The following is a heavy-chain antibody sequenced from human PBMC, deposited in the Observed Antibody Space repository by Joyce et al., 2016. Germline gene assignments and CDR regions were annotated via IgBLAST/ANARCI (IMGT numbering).Heavy chain of an antibody. V-gene: IGHV1-2*02. J-gene: IGHJ4*02. CDR2: INPERSDT. D-gene: IGHD4-23*01. CDR1: GFSFSGYY. CDR3: AREYGGTFYFDY. Sequence: QVQLVQSGAEVKNPGASVKVSSKASGFSFSGYYIHWVRQSPGQGLEWMGWINPERSDTIYAPKFQGRVTMTRDTSISTVYLELGRLTSDDTALYYCAREYGGTFYFDYWGQVTLVTVSS.